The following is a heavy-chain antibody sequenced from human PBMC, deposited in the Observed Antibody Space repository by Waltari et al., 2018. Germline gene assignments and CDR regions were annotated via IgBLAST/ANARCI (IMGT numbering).Heavy chain of an antibody. V-gene: IGHV4-39*01. J-gene: IGHJ5*02. Sequence: QLQLQESGPRLLKPSETLSLTCTVSGGSVSSSSHSWGWIRQPPGRDLGGIAIVYDGGGTYENVALRSRFTISLDTSKNECYLGLTSVTAADTAVYYCAGLARISDNWERSYWFDPWGQGTLVTVSS. CDR1: GGSVSSSSHS. CDR2: VYDGGGT. D-gene: IGHD1-1*01. CDR3: AGLARISDNWERSYWFDP.